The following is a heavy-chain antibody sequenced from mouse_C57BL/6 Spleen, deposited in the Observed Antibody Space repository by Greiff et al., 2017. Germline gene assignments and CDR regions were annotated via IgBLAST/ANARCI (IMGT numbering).Heavy chain of an antibody. J-gene: IGHJ4*01. Sequence: ESGPGLVKPSQSLSLTCSVTGYSITSGYYWNWIRQFPGNKLEWMDYIRYDGSNNYNPSLKNRISITRDTSKNQFFLKLNSVTSEDTDTYYCARELGGAMDYWGQGTSVTVSS. D-gene: IGHD4-1*01. CDR1: GYSITSGYY. CDR2: IRYDGSN. V-gene: IGHV3-6*01. CDR3: ARELGGAMDY.